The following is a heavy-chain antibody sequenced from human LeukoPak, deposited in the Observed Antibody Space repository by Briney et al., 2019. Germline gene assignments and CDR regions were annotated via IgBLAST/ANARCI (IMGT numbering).Heavy chain of an antibody. CDR3: TRAVGTDGYNLWVY. Sequence: ASETLSLTCTVSSGSISSSTYYWGWIRQPPGKGLEWIGTIYYTGSTYYNPSLKSRVTISVDTSKNQFSLKLTSVTAADTAVYYCTRAVGTDGYNLWVYWGQGTLVTVSS. CDR1: SGSISSSTYY. V-gene: IGHV4-39*07. D-gene: IGHD5-24*01. CDR2: IYYTGST. J-gene: IGHJ4*02.